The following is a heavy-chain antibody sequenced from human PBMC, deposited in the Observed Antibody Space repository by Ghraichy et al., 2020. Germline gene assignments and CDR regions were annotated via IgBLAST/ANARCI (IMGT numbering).Heavy chain of an antibody. V-gene: IGHV1-18*01. CDR3: ARDKSHGFDYYDSSGYYVGADY. CDR2: ISAYNGNT. D-gene: IGHD3-22*01. CDR1: GYTFTSYG. Sequence: ASVKVSCKASGYTFTSYGISWVRQAPGQGLEWMGWISAYNGNTNYAQKLQGRVTMTTDTSTSTAYMELRSLRSDDTAMYYCARDKSHGFDYYDSSGYYVGADYWGQGTLVTVSS. J-gene: IGHJ4*02.